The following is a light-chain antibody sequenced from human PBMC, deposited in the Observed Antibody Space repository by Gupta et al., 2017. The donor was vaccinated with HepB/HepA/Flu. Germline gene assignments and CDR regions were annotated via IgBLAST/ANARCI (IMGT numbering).Light chain of an antibody. CDR1: SSDIGAYNY. Sequence: QSALTQPASVSGSPGQSITISCTGTSSDIGAYNYVSWYQLHPGKAPKLMIYDVSDRPSGVSNRFSGSKSGNTASLTISGLQAEDEADYYCSSYTTSTILVFGGGTKLTVL. CDR2: DVS. J-gene: IGLJ2*01. CDR3: SSYTTSTILV. V-gene: IGLV2-14*03.